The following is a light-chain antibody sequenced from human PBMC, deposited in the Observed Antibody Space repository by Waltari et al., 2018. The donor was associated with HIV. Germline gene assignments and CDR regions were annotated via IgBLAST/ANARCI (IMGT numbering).Light chain of an antibody. CDR3: LLSFNGVVV. CDR2: DTS. Sequence: QAVVTPEPSLTVSPGGTVTLTCASSPGAVTSCHCPYWFQRRPGQAPKTLRYDTSNRHSWTPARFSGSLLGGKAALTLTGAQFEDEADYFCLLSFNGVVVFGGGTSLTVL. CDR1: PGAVTSCHC. V-gene: IGLV7-46*01. J-gene: IGLJ2*01.